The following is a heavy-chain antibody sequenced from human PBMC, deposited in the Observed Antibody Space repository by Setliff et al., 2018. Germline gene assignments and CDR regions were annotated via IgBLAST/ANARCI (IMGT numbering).Heavy chain of an antibody. Sequence: VASVKVSCKASGYTFTGYHLHWVRQAPGQGLEWMGWINPNSGGTNYAQKFQGRVTMTRDTSISTAYMELSRLRSDDTAMYYCARDLIAVAATTAFDIWGQGTMVTVSS. V-gene: IGHV1-2*02. CDR2: INPNSGGT. D-gene: IGHD6-19*01. CDR3: ARDLIAVAATTAFDI. J-gene: IGHJ3*02. CDR1: GYTFTGYH.